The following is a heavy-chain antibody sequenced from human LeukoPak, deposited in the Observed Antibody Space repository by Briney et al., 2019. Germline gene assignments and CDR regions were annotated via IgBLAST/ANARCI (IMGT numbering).Heavy chain of an antibody. V-gene: IGHV7-4-1*02. CDR3: ARDSNQRYPNWFDP. Sequence: ASVKVSCKASGYTFTSYAMNWVRQAPGQGLEWMGWINTNTGNPTYAQGFTGRFVFSLDTSVSTAYLQISSLKAEDTAVYYCARDSNQRYPNWFDPWGQGTLVTVSS. CDR2: INTNTGNP. D-gene: IGHD2-2*01. J-gene: IGHJ5*02. CDR1: GYTFTSYA.